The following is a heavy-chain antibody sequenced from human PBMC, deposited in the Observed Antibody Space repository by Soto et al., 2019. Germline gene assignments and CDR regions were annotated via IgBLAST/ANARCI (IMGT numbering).Heavy chain of an antibody. Sequence: PSETLSLTCTVSGGSISSYYWSWIRQPPGKGLEWIGEINHSGSTNYNPSLKSRVTISVDTSKNQFSLKLSSVTAADTAVYYCARALHSYGYGAYFDYWGQGTLVTVSS. D-gene: IGHD5-18*01. J-gene: IGHJ4*02. CDR3: ARALHSYGYGAYFDY. CDR2: INHSGST. V-gene: IGHV4-34*01. CDR1: GGSISSYY.